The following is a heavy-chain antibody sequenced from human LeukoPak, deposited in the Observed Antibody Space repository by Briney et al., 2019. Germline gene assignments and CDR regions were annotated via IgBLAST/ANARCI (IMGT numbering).Heavy chain of an antibody. V-gene: IGHV4-31*03. D-gene: IGHD1-26*01. CDR3: ARVVGATPDNYFDY. Sequence: PSETLSPTCPVAGGSIVSGGYYWGWPRHHPGNGLEWFGYIYFSGSTYYNPSLKSRVTISVDTSKNQFSLKLSSVTAADTAVYYRARVVGATPDNYFDYWGQGTLVTVSS. CDR2: IYFSGST. J-gene: IGHJ4*02. CDR1: GGSIVSGGYY.